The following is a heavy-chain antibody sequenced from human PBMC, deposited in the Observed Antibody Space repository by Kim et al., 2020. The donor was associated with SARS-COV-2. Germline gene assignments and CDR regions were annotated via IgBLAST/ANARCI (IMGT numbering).Heavy chain of an antibody. Sequence: SETLSLTCAVYGGSFSGYYWSWIRQPPGKGLEWIGEINHSGSTNYNPSLKSRVTISVDTSKNQFSLKLSSVTAADTAVYYCARQAHSGSRLNWFDPWGQG. CDR2: INHSGST. CDR3: ARQAHSGSRLNWFDP. CDR1: GGSFSGYY. D-gene: IGHD3-10*01. V-gene: IGHV4-34*01. J-gene: IGHJ5*02.